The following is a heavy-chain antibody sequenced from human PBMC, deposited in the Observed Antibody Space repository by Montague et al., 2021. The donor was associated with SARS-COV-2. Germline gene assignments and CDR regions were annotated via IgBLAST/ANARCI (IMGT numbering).Heavy chain of an antibody. D-gene: IGHD2-2*01. CDR3: AISTTAATGAVGY. V-gene: IGHV3-7*01. J-gene: IGHJ4*02. CDR1: GFTFSSYW. Sequence: SLRLSCAASGFTFSSYWMGWVRQAPGKGLEWVANIDQHGSEKYYVDSVNGRFTISRDNARNSLYLQMNSLRVDDTAVYYCAISTTAATGAVGYWGQGTLVIVSS. CDR2: IDQHGSEK.